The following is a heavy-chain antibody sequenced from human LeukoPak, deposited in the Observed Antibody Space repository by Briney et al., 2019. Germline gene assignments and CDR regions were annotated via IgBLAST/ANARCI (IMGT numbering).Heavy chain of an antibody. Sequence: GGSLRLSCVASGLKFRNYGMHWVRQAPGKGLEWVTFIWYDGSHQYYIDSVKGRFTISRDNSKNTLYLQMNSLRAEDTAVYYCAKEKQQWLVWDYWGQGTLVTVSS. J-gene: IGHJ4*02. V-gene: IGHV3-30*02. D-gene: IGHD6-19*01. CDR2: IWYDGSHQ. CDR1: GLKFRNYG. CDR3: AKEKQQWLVWDY.